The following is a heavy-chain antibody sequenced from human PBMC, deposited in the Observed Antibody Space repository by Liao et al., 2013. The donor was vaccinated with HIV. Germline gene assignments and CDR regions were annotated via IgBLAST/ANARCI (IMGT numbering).Heavy chain of an antibody. CDR1: GGSISSGGFY. CDR3: AREVRDLLYYFDY. CDR2: IYYSGST. V-gene: IGHV4-30-4*08. J-gene: IGHJ4*02. D-gene: IGHD1-26*01. Sequence: QVQLQQWGAGLLKPSETLSLTCTVSGGSISSGGFYWSWIRQPAGKGLEWIGYIYYSGSTYYNPSLKSRVTISVDTSKNQFSLKLSSVTAADTAVYYCAREVRDLLYYFDYWGQGTLVTVSS.